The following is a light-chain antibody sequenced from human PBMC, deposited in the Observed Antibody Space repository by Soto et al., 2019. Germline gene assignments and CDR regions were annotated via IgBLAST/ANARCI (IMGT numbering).Light chain of an antibody. V-gene: IGKV1-39*01. CDR2: AAS. CDR1: QSISSY. Sequence: DIQMTQSPSSLSASVGDRVTITCRASQSISSYLHWYQHKPGKAPKLLIYAASSFQSGVPSRFSGSGSGTDFTLTISSLQPEDFATYYCQQSYSTPLTFGGGTKVEFK. CDR3: QQSYSTPLT. J-gene: IGKJ4*01.